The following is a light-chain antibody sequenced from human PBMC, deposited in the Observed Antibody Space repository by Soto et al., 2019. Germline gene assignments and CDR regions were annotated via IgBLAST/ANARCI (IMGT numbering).Light chain of an antibody. CDR3: QQYDSSPGT. V-gene: IGKV3-15*01. CDR2: GAS. Sequence: IVMTQSPDTLFVSPWERATLSCRASQSVVTNLAWYQQKPGQAPRLLMYGASTRATGIPARFSGSGSGTDFTLTISRLEPEDFAVYYCQQYDSSPGTFGQGTKVDIK. J-gene: IGKJ1*01. CDR1: QSVVTN.